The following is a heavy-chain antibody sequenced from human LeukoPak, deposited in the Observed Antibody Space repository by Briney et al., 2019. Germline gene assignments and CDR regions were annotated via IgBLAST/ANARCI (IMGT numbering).Heavy chain of an antibody. J-gene: IGHJ3*02. CDR2: MDQDGTEK. CDR3: ARDRGYSTFDI. CDR1: GFTFSTYW. V-gene: IGHV3-7*05. D-gene: IGHD5-18*01. Sequence: GGSLRLSCAASGFTFSTYWMSWVRQAPGKGLEWVANMDQDGTEKNYVDSVKGRFTISRDNAKNLLYVQMKSLRAEDTAVYYCARDRGYSTFDIWGQGTMVTVSS.